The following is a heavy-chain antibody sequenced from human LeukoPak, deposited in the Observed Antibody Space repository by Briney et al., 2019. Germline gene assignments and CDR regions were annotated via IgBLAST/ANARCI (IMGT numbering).Heavy chain of an antibody. J-gene: IGHJ4*02. CDR3: AKGGVYDSSGYLGY. CDR1: GFTFDDYA. D-gene: IGHD3-22*01. CDR2: ISWNSGSI. Sequence: GRSLRLSCAASGFTFDDYAMHWVRQAPGEGLEWVSGISWNSGSIGYADSVKGRFTISRDNAKNSLYLQMNSLRAEDTALYYCAKGGVYDSSGYLGYWGQGTLVTVSS. V-gene: IGHV3-9*01.